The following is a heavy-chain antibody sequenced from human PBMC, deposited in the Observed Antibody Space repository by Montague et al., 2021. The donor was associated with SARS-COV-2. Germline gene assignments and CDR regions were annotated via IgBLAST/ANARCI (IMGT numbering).Heavy chain of an antibody. J-gene: IGHJ4*02. CDR2: ISYEGGVQ. CDR1: GFTFNNFG. V-gene: IGHV3-30*19. Sequence: SLRLSCAASGFTFNNFGMHWVRQAPGRGLEWVAVISYEGGVQYYADNVKGRFIISRDWSKSTLYLHMSSLRPEDTAVYYCAKDATILWFERGRGTFDYWGRGTLVAVSS. D-gene: IGHD3-10*01. CDR3: AKDATILWFERGRGTFDY.